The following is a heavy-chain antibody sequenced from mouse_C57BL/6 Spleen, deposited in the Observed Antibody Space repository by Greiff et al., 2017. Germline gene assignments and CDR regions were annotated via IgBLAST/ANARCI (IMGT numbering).Heavy chain of an antibody. J-gene: IGHJ4*01. CDR2: IDPETGGT. V-gene: IGHV1-15*01. Sequence: VQLQQSGAELVRPGASVTLSCKASGYTFTDYEMHWVKQTPVHGLEWIGAIDPETGGTAYNQKFKGKDILTADKYSSTATMALRRLKSEDSAVYYCTRGGITTVSSYGSAMDYWGQGTSVTVSS. CDR3: TRGGITTVSSYGSAMDY. D-gene: IGHD1-1*01. CDR1: GYTFTDYE.